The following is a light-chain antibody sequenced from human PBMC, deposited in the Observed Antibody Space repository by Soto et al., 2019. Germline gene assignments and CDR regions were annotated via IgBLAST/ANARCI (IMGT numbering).Light chain of an antibody. CDR2: FGS. CDR1: QSLLHSSGHNC. CDR3: MQTLQTPLT. V-gene: IGKV2-28*01. J-gene: IGKJ4*01. Sequence: DIVMTQSPLSLPVTPGEPASISCRSSQSLLHSSGHNCLDWYLQKPGQSPQLLIYFGSNRASGVPDRFSGSGSGTDFTLKISRVEDEDVGLYYCMQTLQTPLTFGGGTKVEIK.